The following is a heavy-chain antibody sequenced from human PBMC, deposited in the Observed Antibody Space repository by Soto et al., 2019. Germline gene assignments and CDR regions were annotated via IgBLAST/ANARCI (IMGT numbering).Heavy chain of an antibody. J-gene: IGHJ4*02. D-gene: IGHD1-26*01. V-gene: IGHV1-69*01. Sequence: QVQLVQSGSEVKKPGSSVKVSCKASGGTFSSYAISWVRQAPGQGLEWMGGTIPIFGTANYAQKFQGRVTITADESTSTAYMELSSLRSEDTAVYYCAREEAQWVLQGRFDYWGQGTLVTVSS. CDR2: TIPIFGTA. CDR1: GGTFSSYA. CDR3: AREEAQWVLQGRFDY.